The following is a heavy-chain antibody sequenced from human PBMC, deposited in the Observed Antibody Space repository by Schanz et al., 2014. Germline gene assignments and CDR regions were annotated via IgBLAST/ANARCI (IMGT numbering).Heavy chain of an antibody. CDR1: GFTFSSYG. CDR2: ISSSGST. Sequence: VQLVESGGGVVQPGGSLRLSCAASGFTFSSYGMSWVCQAPGKGLEWVSGISSSGSTYYADSVKGRFTISRDNSMNTLSLQMNGLSADDTAIYYCAKGQGAVINNWYFDLWGRGTLVTVSS. J-gene: IGHJ2*01. D-gene: IGHD2-21*01. CDR3: AKGQGAVINNWYFDL. V-gene: IGHV3-23*04.